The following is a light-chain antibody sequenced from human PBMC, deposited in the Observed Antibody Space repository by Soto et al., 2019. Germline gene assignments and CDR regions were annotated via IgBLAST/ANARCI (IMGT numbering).Light chain of an antibody. CDR3: CSYAGSSLWV. CDR1: SSDVGGYNL. Sequence: QSVLTQPRSVSESPGQSVTISCTGTSSDVGGYNLVSWYQQHPGKAPKLVIYDVRKWPSGVPGRFFGSKSGNTASLTISGLQAEDGADYYCCSYAGSSLWVFGGGTKLTVL. J-gene: IGLJ3*02. CDR2: DVR. V-gene: IGLV2-11*01.